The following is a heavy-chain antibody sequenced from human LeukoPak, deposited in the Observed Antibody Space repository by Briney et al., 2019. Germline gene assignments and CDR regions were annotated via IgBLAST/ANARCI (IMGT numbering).Heavy chain of an antibody. CDR3: ARGIAAAGIGGYYFDY. Sequence: SETLSLTCTVSGGSISRSSYYWGWIRQPPGKGLEWIGSIYYSGSTYYNPSLKSRVTISVDTSKNQFSLKLSSVTAADTAVYYCARGIAAAGIGGYYFDYWGQGTLVTVSP. D-gene: IGHD6-13*01. CDR1: GGSISRSSYY. J-gene: IGHJ4*02. CDR2: IYYSGST. V-gene: IGHV4-39*01.